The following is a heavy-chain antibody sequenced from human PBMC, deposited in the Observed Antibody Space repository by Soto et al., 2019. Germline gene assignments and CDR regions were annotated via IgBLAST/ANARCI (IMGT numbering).Heavy chain of an antibody. J-gene: IGHJ5*02. V-gene: IGHV2-5*02. CDR2: IYWDDDK. CDR3: AHSPEAAAGNWFDP. Sequence: QITLKESGPTLVKPTQTLTLTCTFSGFSLSTSGVGVGWIRQPPGKALEWLALIYWDDDKRYSPSLKSRLTITKDTSKHQVVLTMTNMDPVDTATYYCAHSPEAAAGNWFDPWGQGTLVTVSS. D-gene: IGHD6-13*01. CDR1: GFSLSTSGVG.